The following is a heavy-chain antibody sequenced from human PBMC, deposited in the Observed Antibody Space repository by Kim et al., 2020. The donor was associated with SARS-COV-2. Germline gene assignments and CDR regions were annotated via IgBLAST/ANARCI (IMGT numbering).Heavy chain of an antibody. CDR3: ARGFRLSFYYYFGMDV. J-gene: IGHJ6*02. CDR2: ISSSGSTI. V-gene: IGHV3-11*01. D-gene: IGHD3-9*01. CDR1: GFTFSDYY. Sequence: GGSLRLSCAASGFTFSDYYMSWIRQAPGKGLEWVSYISSSGSTIYYADSVKGRFTISRDNDKNSLYLQMNSLRAEDTAVYYCARGFRLSFYYYFGMDVWGQGTTVTVSS.